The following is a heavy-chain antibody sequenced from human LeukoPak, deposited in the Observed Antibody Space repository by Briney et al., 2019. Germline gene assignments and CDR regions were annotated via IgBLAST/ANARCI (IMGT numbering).Heavy chain of an antibody. D-gene: IGHD6-13*01. CDR3: ARTVRWSDYFDY. V-gene: IGHV3-7*01. CDR1: GFTFSSYW. Sequence: GGSLRLSRAASGFTFSSYWMSWVRQAPGKGLEWVATIGQDGSEKFYVDSVKGRFTISRDNAKNSLFLQIYSLRAEDTSVYYCARTVRWSDYFDYWGQGALVTVSS. CDR2: IGQDGSEK. J-gene: IGHJ4*02.